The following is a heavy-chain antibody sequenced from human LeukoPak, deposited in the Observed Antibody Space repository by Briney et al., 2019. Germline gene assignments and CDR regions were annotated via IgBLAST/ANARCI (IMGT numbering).Heavy chain of an antibody. CDR1: GFTFNNYA. V-gene: IGHV3-23*01. J-gene: IGHJ4*02. CDR3: ARDDNGGWAPLFDY. CDR2: ISGRGDRA. Sequence: GGSLRLSCEASGFTFNNYAMNWVRQAPGKGLEWVSTISGRGDRAYYADSVRGRFTISRDNSKNTLHLQMSSLRVDDTALYYCARDDNGGWAPLFDYWGQGTLVTVSS. D-gene: IGHD4-23*01.